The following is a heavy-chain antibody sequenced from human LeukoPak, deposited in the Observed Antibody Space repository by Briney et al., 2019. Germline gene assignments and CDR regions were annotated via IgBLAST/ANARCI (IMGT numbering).Heavy chain of an antibody. J-gene: IGHJ4*02. CDR1: GGTFSSYA. Sequence: GASVKVSCKASGGTFSSYAISWVRQAPGQGLEWVGGIIPIFGTANYAQKFQGRVTITADESTSTAYMELSSLRSEDTAVCYCARDDSSGYSDYWGQGTLVTVSS. V-gene: IGHV1-69*01. D-gene: IGHD3-22*01. CDR3: ARDDSSGYSDY. CDR2: IIPIFGTA.